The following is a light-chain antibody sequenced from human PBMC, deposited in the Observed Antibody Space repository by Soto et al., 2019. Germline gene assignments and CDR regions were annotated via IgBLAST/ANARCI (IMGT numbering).Light chain of an antibody. CDR1: SSDVGGYNS. J-gene: IGLJ1*01. CDR2: NVS. Sequence: QSALTQPASVSGSPGQSIAISCTGTSSDVGGYNSVSWYQQHPGKAPNLMIYNVSNRPSGVSDRFSGPKSGNTASLTISGLQAEDEADYYCSSYTSSNTYVFGTGTKVTVL. CDR3: SSYTSSNTYV. V-gene: IGLV2-14*03.